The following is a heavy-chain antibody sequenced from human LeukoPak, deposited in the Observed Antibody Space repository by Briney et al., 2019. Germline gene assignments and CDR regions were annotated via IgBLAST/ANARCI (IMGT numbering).Heavy chain of an antibody. J-gene: IGHJ4*02. Sequence: GGSLRLSCAASGFALSSYSMNWVRQAPGKGLEWVSSISSGSTYIYYADSVKGRFTISRENAKSSLYLQMNSLRDEDTAVYYCVRGAGGMDYWGQGALVTVSS. CDR3: VRGAGGMDY. V-gene: IGHV3-21*04. CDR2: ISSGSTYI. D-gene: IGHD3-16*01. CDR1: GFALSSYS.